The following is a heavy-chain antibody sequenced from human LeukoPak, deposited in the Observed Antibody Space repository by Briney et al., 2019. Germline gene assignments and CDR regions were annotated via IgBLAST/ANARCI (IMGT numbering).Heavy chain of an antibody. CDR1: GYTFTGYY. D-gene: IGHD2-2*01. V-gene: IGHV1-2*02. J-gene: IGHJ5*02. Sequence: ASVKVSCKASGYTFTGYYMHWVRQAPGQGLEWMGWINPNSGGTNYAQKLQGRVTMTTDTSTSTAYMELRSLRSDDTAVYYCARDARIVVVPAENWFDPWGQGTLVTVSS. CDR2: INPNSGGT. CDR3: ARDARIVVVPAENWFDP.